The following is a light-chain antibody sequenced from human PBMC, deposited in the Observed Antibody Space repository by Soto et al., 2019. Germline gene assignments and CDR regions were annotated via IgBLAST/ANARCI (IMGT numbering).Light chain of an antibody. J-gene: IGKJ4*02. V-gene: IGKV3-11*01. CDR3: QQRSNLLLT. Sequence: EIVLTQSPATLSLSPGERATLSCRASQSVSSYLAWYQQKPGQAPRLLIYDASNRATGIPARFSGSGSGTHFTRTISRLEPEDFVFYYCQQRSNLLLTFGGGTKVQIK. CDR2: DAS. CDR1: QSVSSY.